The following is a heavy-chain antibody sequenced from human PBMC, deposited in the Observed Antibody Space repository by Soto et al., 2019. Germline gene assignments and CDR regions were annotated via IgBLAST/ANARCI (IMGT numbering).Heavy chain of an antibody. CDR3: AKDYYDTSGYYYFFDY. Sequence: QVQLVESGGGVVQPGRSLRLSCAASGFTFSAYAMHWVRQAPGKGLEWVAIISYDGTNKYYAASVKGRFTISRDNSKNTQYLQMNSLRAEDAAVYYCAKDYYDTSGYYYFFDYWGQGTLVTVSS. V-gene: IGHV3-30-3*02. CDR1: GFTFSAYA. CDR2: ISYDGTNK. J-gene: IGHJ4*02. D-gene: IGHD3-22*01.